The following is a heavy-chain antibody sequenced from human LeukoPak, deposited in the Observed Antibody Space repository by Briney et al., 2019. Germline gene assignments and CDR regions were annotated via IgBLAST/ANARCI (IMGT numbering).Heavy chain of an antibody. Sequence: GSLRLSCVDSGTTFSRYWMSWVRQAPGKGLEWVANIKQDGGEKYYVDSVKGRFTISRDNAKNSLYLQMNSLRVEDTAVYYCARDGRPLDYWGQGTLVTVSS. J-gene: IGHJ4*02. V-gene: IGHV3-7*03. CDR2: IKQDGGEK. CDR1: GTTFSRYW. CDR3: ARDGRPLDY.